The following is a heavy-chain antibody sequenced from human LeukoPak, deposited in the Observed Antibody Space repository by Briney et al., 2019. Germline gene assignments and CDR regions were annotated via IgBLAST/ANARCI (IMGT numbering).Heavy chain of an antibody. D-gene: IGHD1-1*01. CDR3: ARVSTLAGTPDY. J-gene: IGHJ4*02. CDR1: GGSISSGSYY. CDR2: IYTSGST. V-gene: IGHV4-61*02. Sequence: SETLSLTCTASGGSISSGSYYWSWIRQPAGKGLEWIGRIYTSGSTNYNPSLKSRVTISVDTSKNQFSLKLSSVTAADTAVYYCARVSTLAGTPDYWGQGTLVTVSS.